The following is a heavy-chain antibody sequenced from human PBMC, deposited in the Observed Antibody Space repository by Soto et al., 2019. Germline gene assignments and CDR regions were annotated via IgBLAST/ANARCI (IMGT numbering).Heavy chain of an antibody. CDR2: IYSSGNT. CDR1: GGTISCYC. D-gene: IGHD3-3*01. V-gene: IGHV4-4*07. Sequence: SETRSRTWIVSGGTISCYCWTWSRQPAGKGLEWIGRIYSSGNTKYNPSLQSRVTMSLDTSNNQFCLRLTSVTAADTAVYYCARGQRFSDWFDPWGQGTLVTVSS. J-gene: IGHJ5*02. CDR3: ARGQRFSDWFDP.